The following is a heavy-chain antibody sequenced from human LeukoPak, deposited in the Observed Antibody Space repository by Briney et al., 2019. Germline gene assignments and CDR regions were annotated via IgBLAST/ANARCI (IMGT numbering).Heavy chain of an antibody. Sequence: SETLSLTCTVSGGSISSSSYYWGWIRQPPGKGREWIGSIYYSGSTYYNPSLKSRVTISVDTSKNQFSLKLSSVTAADTAVYYCARGLGRVTTVIRGFDPWGQGTLVTGSS. D-gene: IGHD4-17*01. CDR3: ARGLGRVTTVIRGFDP. V-gene: IGHV4-39*07. J-gene: IGHJ5*02. CDR2: IYYSGST. CDR1: GGSISSSSYY.